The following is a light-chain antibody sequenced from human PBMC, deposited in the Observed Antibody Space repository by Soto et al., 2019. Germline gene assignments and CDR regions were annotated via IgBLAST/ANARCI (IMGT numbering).Light chain of an antibody. Sequence: EIVLTRSPGTLSLSPGERATLSCRASQSLSTNSLAWYQQKPGQTPRLLIYAASTRDTDIPDRFNGSGSGTDFALTISRLEPEDFALYYCQQYDASPLTVGPGTKVDSK. J-gene: IGKJ3*01. CDR2: AAS. CDR1: QSLSTNS. V-gene: IGKV3-20*01. CDR3: QQYDASPLT.